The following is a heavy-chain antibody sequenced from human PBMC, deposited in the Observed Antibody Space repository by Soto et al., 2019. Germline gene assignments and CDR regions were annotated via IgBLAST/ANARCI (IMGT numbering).Heavy chain of an antibody. J-gene: IGHJ4*02. CDR2: ISGRGGRQ. Sequence: PGGSLRLSCAASGFTFSSYAMSGVRQDPGRGLEWVSAISGRGGRQYYADSVKGRFTSSSDNSKNTLYLQMNSLRAEDTAVYYCAKGFRGDTAMVSPLDYWGQGTLVTVSS. D-gene: IGHD5-18*01. CDR3: AKGFRGDTAMVSPLDY. CDR1: GFTFSSYA. V-gene: IGHV3-23*01.